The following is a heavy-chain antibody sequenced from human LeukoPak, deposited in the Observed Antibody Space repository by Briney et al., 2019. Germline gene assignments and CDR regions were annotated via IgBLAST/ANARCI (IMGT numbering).Heavy chain of an antibody. CDR3: AREDYGDYGDWFDP. CDR1: AGSISSTSYY. J-gene: IGHJ5*02. Sequence: PSETLSLTCTVSAGSISSTSYYWGWIRQPPGKGLEWIGSFSYSGNTYYNPSLKSRVTMSVDTSKNQFSLKLSSVTAADTAVYYCAREDYGDYGDWFDPWGQGTLVTVSS. V-gene: IGHV4-39*02. CDR2: FSYSGNT. D-gene: IGHD4-17*01.